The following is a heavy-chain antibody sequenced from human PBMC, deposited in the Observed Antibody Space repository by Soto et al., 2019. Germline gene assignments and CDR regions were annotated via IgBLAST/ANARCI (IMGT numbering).Heavy chain of an antibody. Sequence: PGGSLRLSCAASGFMFSAYWMSWVRQAPGKGLEWVANIHGDGGKIYYVDSVKGRFTISRDKAKRSLYLQMNSLRAEDTDVYYCARDCYGGYNYGPGAYGGQGALVAVS. D-gene: IGHD5-18*01. CDR1: GFMFSAYW. V-gene: IGHV3-7*01. CDR2: IHGDGGKI. CDR3: ARDCYGGYNYGPGAY. J-gene: IGHJ4*02.